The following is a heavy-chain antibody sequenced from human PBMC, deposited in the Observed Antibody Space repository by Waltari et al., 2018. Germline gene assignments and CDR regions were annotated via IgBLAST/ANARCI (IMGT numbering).Heavy chain of an antibody. V-gene: IGHV1-69*01. CDR2: IIPIFGTA. CDR3: ARDKGGITGTTAAY. J-gene: IGHJ4*02. D-gene: IGHD1-7*01. CDR1: GGHFSSYA. Sequence: VQLVQSGAEVKKPGSSVKVSCKASGGHFSSYAISWVRQGPGQGLEWMGGIIPIFGTANYAQKFQGRVTITADESTSTAYMELSSLRSEDTAVYYCARDKGGITGTTAAYWGQGTLVTVSS.